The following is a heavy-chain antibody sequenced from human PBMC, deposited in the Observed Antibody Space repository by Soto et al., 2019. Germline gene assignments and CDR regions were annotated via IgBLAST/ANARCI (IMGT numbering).Heavy chain of an antibody. CDR1: VFTFSDYG. CDR3: ARGSLYCSSTSCSYGMDV. J-gene: IGHJ6*02. V-gene: IGHV3-33*01. Sequence: GGSLLLACAASVFTFSDYGMHWVRQAPGEGLEWVAVIWFDGSNEHYADSVKGRFTISRDNSKNTLFLQVHSLRAEDTAVYYCARGSLYCSSTSCSYGMDVWGQGTTVTVSS. D-gene: IGHD2-2*01. CDR2: IWFDGSNE.